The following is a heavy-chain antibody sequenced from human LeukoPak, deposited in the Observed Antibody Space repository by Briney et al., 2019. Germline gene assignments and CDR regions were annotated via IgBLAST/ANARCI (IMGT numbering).Heavy chain of an antibody. CDR1: GFTFSSYW. D-gene: IGHD1-26*01. Sequence: PGGSLRLSCAASGFTFSSYWTHWVRQAPGKGLVWVSRINGDGTTTNYADSVKGRFTISRDNAKNTVHLQMNSLRVEDTAVYYCARRGIGYGMDVWGQGTTVTVSS. V-gene: IGHV3-74*01. CDR3: ARRGIGYGMDV. J-gene: IGHJ6*02. CDR2: INGDGTTT.